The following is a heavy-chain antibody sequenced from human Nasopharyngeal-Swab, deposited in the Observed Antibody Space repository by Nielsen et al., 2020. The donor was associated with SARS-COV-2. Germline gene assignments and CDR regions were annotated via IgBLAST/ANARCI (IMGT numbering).Heavy chain of an antibody. J-gene: IGHJ4*02. CDR2: IVVGSGNT. V-gene: IGHV1-58*01. Sequence: SVKVSCKASEFIFTSSAVQWVRQARGQRLEWIGWIVVGSGNTNYAQKFQERVTITRDMSTSTAYMELSSLRSEDTAVYYCAADLARTTGTTNWGQGTPVTVSS. CDR3: AADLARTTGTTN. D-gene: IGHD1-1*01. CDR1: EFIFTSSA.